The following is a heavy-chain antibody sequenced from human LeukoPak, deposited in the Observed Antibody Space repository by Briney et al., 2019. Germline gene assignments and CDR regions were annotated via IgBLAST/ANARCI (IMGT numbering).Heavy chain of an antibody. Sequence: KPSETLSLTCTVSGGSISSYYWSWIRQPPGKGLEWIGYIYYSGSTNYNPSLKSRVTISVDTSKNQFSLKMSSVTAADTAVYYCGSAEAGMAFDIWGQGTMVTVSS. CDR3: GSAEAGMAFDI. J-gene: IGHJ3*02. D-gene: IGHD6-19*01. CDR1: GGSISSYY. CDR2: IYYSGST. V-gene: IGHV4-59*01.